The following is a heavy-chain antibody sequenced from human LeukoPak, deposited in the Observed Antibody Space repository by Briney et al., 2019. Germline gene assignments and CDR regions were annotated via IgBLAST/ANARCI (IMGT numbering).Heavy chain of an antibody. V-gene: IGHV3-21*01. CDR3: ARVGAMVRGVICDAFDI. CDR2: ISSSSNYI. J-gene: IGHJ3*02. D-gene: IGHD3-10*01. CDR1: GFTFSSYS. Sequence: NPGGSLRLSCAASGFTFSSYSMNWVRQAPGKGLEWVSSISSSSNYIYYADSVKGRFTISRDNAKNSLYLQMNSLRAEDTAVYYCARVGAMVRGVICDAFDIWGQGTMVTVSS.